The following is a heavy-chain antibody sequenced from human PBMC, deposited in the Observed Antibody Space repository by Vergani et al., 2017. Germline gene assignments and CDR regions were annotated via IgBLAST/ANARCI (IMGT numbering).Heavy chain of an antibody. D-gene: IGHD3-22*01. J-gene: IGHJ6*02. CDR2: ISWNSGAV. CDR1: GITFWKFG. V-gene: IGHV3-9*01. CDR3: ARKHISNYYDSSGYYYMGYYYGMDV. Sequence: EVDLVESGGGLAQPGGSLRLSCEASGITFWKFGMHWVRQGPGKGLEWVSGISWNSGAVDYAASVRGRFTISRDNAKNSLYLQMNSLRAEDTAVYYCARKHISNYYDSSGYYYMGYYYGMDVWGQGTTVTVSS.